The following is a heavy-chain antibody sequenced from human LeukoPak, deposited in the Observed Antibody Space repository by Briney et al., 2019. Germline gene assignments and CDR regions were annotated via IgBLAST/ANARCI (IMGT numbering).Heavy chain of an antibody. J-gene: IGHJ4*02. Sequence: GGSLRLSCAASGFTFSSYWMSCVRQAPGKWLGWVDNIKQEGREKYYVDSVKRPFTTYRDNAKYSLYLQLNSLRAEDTAVYYCARRHDSSGYSPFDYWGQGTLVTVSS. CDR3: ARRHDSSGYSPFDY. V-gene: IGHV3-7*01. D-gene: IGHD3-22*01. CDR2: IKQEGREK. CDR1: GFTFSSYW.